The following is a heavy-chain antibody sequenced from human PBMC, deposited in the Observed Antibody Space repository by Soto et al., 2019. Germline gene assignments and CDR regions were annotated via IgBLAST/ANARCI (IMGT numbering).Heavy chain of an antibody. J-gene: IGHJ4*02. D-gene: IGHD2-21*02. CDR3: ARDNCGGDCYHFDY. V-gene: IGHV4-4*02. Sequence: SETLSLTCSVSGYSISNNKWWSWVRQPPGKGLEWIGEMHHSGCTHYNASLKSRVTLSVDKSRNQFSLQLSSVTAADTAVYYCARDNCGGDCYHFDYWGQGTLVTVSS. CDR1: GYSISNNKW. CDR2: MHHSGCT.